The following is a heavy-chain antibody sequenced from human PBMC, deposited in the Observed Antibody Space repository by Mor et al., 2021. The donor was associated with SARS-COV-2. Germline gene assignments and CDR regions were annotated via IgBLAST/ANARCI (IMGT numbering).Heavy chain of an antibody. V-gene: IGHV3-30*18. D-gene: IGHD3-3*01. CDR3: AKSSYYDFWSGYFDY. CDR2: ISYDGSNK. Sequence: ISYDGSNKYYADSVKGRFTISRDNSKNTLYLQMNSLRAEDTAVYYCAKSSYYDFWSGYFDYWGQGTLVTVSS. J-gene: IGHJ4*02.